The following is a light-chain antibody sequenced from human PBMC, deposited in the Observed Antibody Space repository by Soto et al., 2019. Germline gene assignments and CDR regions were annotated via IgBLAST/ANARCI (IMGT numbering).Light chain of an antibody. J-gene: IGKJ2*01. CDR3: QQYDNLPPYT. CDR2: DAS. Sequence: DIQMTQSPSSLSASVGDRVTITCQASRDISVYLNWYQQKPGKPPKLLVYDASNLQTGVPSRFSGSGSGTHFTFSSSSLQPEDFATYYCQQYDNLPPYTFGQGTKLEIK. CDR1: RDISVY. V-gene: IGKV1-33*01.